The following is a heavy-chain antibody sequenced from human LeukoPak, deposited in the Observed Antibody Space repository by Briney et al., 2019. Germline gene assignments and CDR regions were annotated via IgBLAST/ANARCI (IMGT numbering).Heavy chain of an antibody. CDR3: ARAFYTSNTLDY. CDR1: GYTFTSYY. J-gene: IGHJ4*02. V-gene: IGHV1-2*02. Sequence: GASVKVSCKASGYTFTSYYMHWVRQAPGQGLEWMGWINPNSGGTNYAQKFQGRVTMTRDTSISTAYMELSRLRSDDTAVYYCARAFYTSNTLDYWGQGTLVTVSS. CDR2: INPNSGGT. D-gene: IGHD2-2*02.